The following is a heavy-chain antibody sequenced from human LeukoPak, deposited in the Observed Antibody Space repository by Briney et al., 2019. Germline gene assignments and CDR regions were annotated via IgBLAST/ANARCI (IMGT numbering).Heavy chain of an antibody. V-gene: IGHV4-59*08. J-gene: IGHJ4*02. D-gene: IGHD2-2*01. Sequence: SETLSLTCTVSGGSISSYFWSWIRQPPGKGLEWIGYIYYSGSTDYNPSLRSRVTISVDTSKNQFSLRLSSVTAADTAVYYCGRDKSTSSSVEYWGQGTLVTVSS. CDR3: GRDKSTSSSVEY. CDR2: IYYSGST. CDR1: GGSISSYF.